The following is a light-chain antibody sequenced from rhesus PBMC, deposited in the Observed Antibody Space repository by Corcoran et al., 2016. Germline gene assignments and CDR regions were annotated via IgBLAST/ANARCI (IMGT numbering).Light chain of an antibody. CDR3: QKYNSLPYS. Sequence: DIQMTQSPSSLSASVGDRVTITCRASQGISSYLNWYQQKPGKAPKLLIYDANRLASGVPSRFSGSGSGTEFTLTISSLQPEDFATDYCQKYNSLPYSFGQGTKVEIK. CDR2: DAN. V-gene: IGKV1-32*01. J-gene: IGKJ2*01. CDR1: QGISSY.